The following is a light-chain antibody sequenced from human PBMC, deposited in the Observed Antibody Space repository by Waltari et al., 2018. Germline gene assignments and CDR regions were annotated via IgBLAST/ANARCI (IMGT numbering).Light chain of an antibody. CDR3: CSYAGEYIWV. V-gene: IGLV2-11*01. CDR2: DVS. CDR1: TSDVGAYNY. Sequence: QSALTQPPSVSGSPGQSVTISRTGTTSDVGAYNYVSWYQQHPGKAPKMMISDVSQRPPGVPDRCSGSKSADTASLTISGLQAEDEADYYCCSYAGEYIWVFGGGTKLTVL. J-gene: IGLJ2*01.